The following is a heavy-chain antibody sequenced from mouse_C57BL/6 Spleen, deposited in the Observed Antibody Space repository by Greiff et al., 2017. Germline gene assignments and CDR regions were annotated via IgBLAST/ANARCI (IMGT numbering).Heavy chain of an antibody. CDR2: IYPGSGNT. V-gene: IGHV1-66*01. CDR3: ARETTARGFAY. D-gene: IGHD3-2*01. J-gene: IGHJ3*01. CDR1: GYSFTSYY. Sequence: QVHVKQSGPELVKPGASVKISCKASGYSFTSYYIHWVKQRPGQGLEWIGWIYPGSGNTKYNEKFKGKATLTADTSSSTAYMQLSSLTSEDSAVYYCARETTARGFAYWGQGTLVTVSA.